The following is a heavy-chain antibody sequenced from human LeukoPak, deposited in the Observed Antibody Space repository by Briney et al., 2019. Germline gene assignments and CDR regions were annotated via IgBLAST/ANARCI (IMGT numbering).Heavy chain of an antibody. D-gene: IGHD3-16*01. CDR3: GKEGGA. V-gene: IGHV3-23*01. J-gene: IGHJ5*02. Sequence: GGSLRLSCAASGFRFSDFTMTWVRQAPRKGPEWVSAIGGRGTSTYYADSLGGRFTISRDNSKDMLYLQMNSLKVEDTATYYCGKEGGAWGQGTKVTVSS. CDR1: GFRFSDFT. CDR2: IGGRGTST.